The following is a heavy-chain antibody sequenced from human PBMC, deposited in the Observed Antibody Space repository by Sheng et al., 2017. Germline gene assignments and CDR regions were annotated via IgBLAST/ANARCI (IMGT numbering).Heavy chain of an antibody. Sequence: QVQLVESGGGVVQPGGSLRLSCAASGFTFSSYGMHWVRQAPGKGLEWVAFIRYDGSNKYYADSVKGRFTISRDNSKNTLYLQMNSLRAEDTAVYYCAKEHYYDSSGYYPFDYWGQGTLVTVSS. J-gene: IGHJ4*02. CDR2: IRYDGSNK. D-gene: IGHD3-22*01. CDR1: GFTFSSYG. CDR3: AKEHYYDSSGYYPFDY. V-gene: IGHV3-30*02.